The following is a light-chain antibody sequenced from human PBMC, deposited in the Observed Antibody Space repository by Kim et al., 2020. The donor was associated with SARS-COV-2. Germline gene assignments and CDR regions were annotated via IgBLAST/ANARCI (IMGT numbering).Light chain of an antibody. J-gene: IGLJ3*02. V-gene: IGLV3-1*01. CDR2: QDS. CDR3: QAWDSSTGV. Sequence: SYELTQPPSVSGSPGETASIGCSGDRLGDKYACWYQQKPGQSPVLVIYQDSKRPSGIPERFSGSNSGNTATLTISGTQAMDEADYYCQAWDSSTGVFGGGTQLTVL. CDR1: RLGDKY.